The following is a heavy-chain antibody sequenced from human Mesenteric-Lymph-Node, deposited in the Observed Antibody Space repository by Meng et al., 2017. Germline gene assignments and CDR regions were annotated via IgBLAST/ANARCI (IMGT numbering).Heavy chain of an antibody. CDR3: ARDSSGWYDLDY. D-gene: IGHD6-19*01. CDR2: INPNSGGT. V-gene: IGHV1-2*06. Sequence: QVQRVQCGAEVKKPGASGKVSCKASGSTFTGYYMHWVRQAPGQGLEWMGRINPNSGGTNYAQKLQGRVTMTRDTSISTAYMELSRLRSDDTAVYYCARDSSGWYDLDYWGQGTLVTVSS. CDR1: GSTFTGYY. J-gene: IGHJ4*02.